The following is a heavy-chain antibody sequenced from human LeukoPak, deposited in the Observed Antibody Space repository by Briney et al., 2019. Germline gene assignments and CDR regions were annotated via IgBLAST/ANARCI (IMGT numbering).Heavy chain of an antibody. J-gene: IGHJ4*02. V-gene: IGHV4-39*02. CDR3: ARRLPNSSSQFDY. CDR1: GGSISSSSYY. Sequence: SETLSLTCTVSGGSISSSSYYWGWIRQPPGKGLEWIGTIYYSGSTYSNPSLKSRVSISVDTSKNHFSLKLSSVTAADTAVYYCARRLPNSSSQFDYWGQGTLVTVSS. CDR2: IYYSGST. D-gene: IGHD6-6*01.